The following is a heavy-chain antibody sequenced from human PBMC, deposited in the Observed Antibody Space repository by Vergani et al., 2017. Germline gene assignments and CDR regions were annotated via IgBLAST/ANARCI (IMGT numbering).Heavy chain of an antibody. J-gene: IGHJ4*02. Sequence: QVQLVESGGGVVQPGRSLRLSCAASGFTFSSYGMHWVRQAPGKGLEWVAVISYDGSNKYNADSVKGRFTISRDNSKNTLYLQMNSLRAEDTAVYYCAKDYVAYGGNSGEGGNFDYWGQGTLVTVSS. D-gene: IGHD4-23*01. CDR3: AKDYVAYGGNSGEGGNFDY. V-gene: IGHV3-30*18. CDR2: ISYDGSNK. CDR1: GFTFSSYG.